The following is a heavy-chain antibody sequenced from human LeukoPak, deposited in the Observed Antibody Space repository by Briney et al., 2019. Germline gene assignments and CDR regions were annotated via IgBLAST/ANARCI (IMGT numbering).Heavy chain of an antibody. V-gene: IGHV4-39*01. Sequence: SETLSLTCTVSGGSISSSSYYWGWIRQPPGKGLEWIGSIYYSGSTYYNPSLKSRVTISVDTSKNQFSLKLSSVTAADAAVYYCARHNRQWEFVHYFDYWGQGTLVTVSS. CDR3: ARHNRQWEFVHYFDY. CDR2: IYYSGST. J-gene: IGHJ4*02. D-gene: IGHD1-26*01. CDR1: GGSISSSSYY.